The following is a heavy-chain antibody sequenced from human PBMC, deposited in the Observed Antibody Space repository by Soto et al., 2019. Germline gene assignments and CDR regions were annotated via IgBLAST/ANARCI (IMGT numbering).Heavy chain of an antibody. D-gene: IGHD2-2*01. CDR1: GFTFSSYA. V-gene: IGHV3-23*01. CDR3: ARLIVVVPAAID. J-gene: IGHJ4*02. Sequence: EVQLLESGGGLVQPGGSLRLSCAASGFTFSSYAMSWVRQAPGKGLEWVSAISDSGGSTYYADSVKGRFTISRDNSKNTLYLQMNSLRAEDTAVYYCARLIVVVPAAIDWGQGTLVTVSS. CDR2: ISDSGGST.